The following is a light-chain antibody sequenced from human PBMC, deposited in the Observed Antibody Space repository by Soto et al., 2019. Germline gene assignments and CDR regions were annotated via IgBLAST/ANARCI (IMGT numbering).Light chain of an antibody. CDR3: SSSAGWSTWV. CDR1: SSDLGSYDL. V-gene: IGLV2-23*01. Sequence: QSALTQPASVSGSPGQSITISCTGTSSDLGSYDLVSWYQQHPGKAPKLIIYEGSKRPSGVSDRFSGSKSAYTASLTISGLQADAEADYYCSSSAGWSTWVFGGGTKLTVL. CDR2: EGS. J-gene: IGLJ3*02.